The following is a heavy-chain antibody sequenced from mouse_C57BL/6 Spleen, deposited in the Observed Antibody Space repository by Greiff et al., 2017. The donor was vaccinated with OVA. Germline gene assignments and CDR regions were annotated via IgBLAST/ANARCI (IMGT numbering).Heavy chain of an antibody. V-gene: IGHV3-6*01. CDR3: ARAFTTVVATNYFDY. CDR1: GYSITSGYY. Sequence: DVHLVESGPGLVKPSQSLSLTCSVTGYSITSGYYWNWIRQFPGNKLEWMGYISYDGSNNYNPSLKNRISITRDTSKNQFFLKLNSVTTEDTATYYCARAFTTVVATNYFDYWGQGTTLTVSS. J-gene: IGHJ2*01. CDR2: ISYDGSN. D-gene: IGHD1-1*01.